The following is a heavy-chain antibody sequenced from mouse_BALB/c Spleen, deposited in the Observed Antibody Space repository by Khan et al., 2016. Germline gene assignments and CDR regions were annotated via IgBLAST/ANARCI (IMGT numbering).Heavy chain of an antibody. D-gene: IGHD2-14*01. CDR2: INPSNGYT. V-gene: IGHV1-4*01. J-gene: IGHJ3*01. CDR1: GYTFTSYT. Sequence: QVQLQQSGADLARPGASVKLSCKASGYTFTSYTIHWIKKRPGQGLEWIGYINPSNGYTNYNQKFKDKATLSTDKSSTTAYLQMSSQTSDDSAVYNCVRDGAYHRTDGWFADWGQRTLVTVSA. CDR3: VRDGAYHRTDGWFAD.